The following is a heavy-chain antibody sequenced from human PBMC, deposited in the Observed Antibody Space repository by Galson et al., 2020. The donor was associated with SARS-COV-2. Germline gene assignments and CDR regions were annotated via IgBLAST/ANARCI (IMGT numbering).Heavy chain of an antibody. Sequence: GGSLRPSCAASGFTFSNYGMHWVRQAPGTGLEREAVISYDGSNKYYADSVKGRFTISRDNSNNTLYLQMNSLRAEDTVVYYCAKDYSNGDYAPWFYPWGQGTLVTVSS. CDR2: ISYDGSNK. V-gene: IGHV3-30*18. CDR3: AKDYSNGDYAPWFYP. D-gene: IGHD4-17*01. J-gene: IGHJ5*02. CDR1: GFTFSNYG.